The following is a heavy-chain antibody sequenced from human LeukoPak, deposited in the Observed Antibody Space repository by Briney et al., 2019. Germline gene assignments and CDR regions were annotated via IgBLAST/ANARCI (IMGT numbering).Heavy chain of an antibody. CDR2: FSYTGST. D-gene: IGHD2/OR15-2a*01. V-gene: IGHV4-59*06. CDR3: ARALNGYFYAFDS. J-gene: IGHJ4*02. CDR1: RGSLSGSY. Sequence: SETLSLTCAVNRGSLSGSYWNWIRQPPGKGLEWIGYFSYTGSTYYNPSVKSRVSISVDTSKNQFSLKLTSVTAADTAVYYCARALNGYFYAFDSWGQGTLVTVSS.